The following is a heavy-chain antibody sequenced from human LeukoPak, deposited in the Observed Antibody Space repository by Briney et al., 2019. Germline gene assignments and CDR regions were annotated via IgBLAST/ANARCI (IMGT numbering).Heavy chain of an antibody. CDR2: INPNSGGT. Sequence: ASVKVSCKASGYTFTGYYMHWVRQASGQGLERMGWINPNSGGTNYAQKFQGRVTMTRDTSISTAYMELSRLRSDDTAVYYCARDKLVLRFLEWLIDYWGQGTLVTVSS. V-gene: IGHV1-2*02. CDR1: GYTFTGYY. CDR3: ARDKLVLRFLEWLIDY. D-gene: IGHD3-3*01. J-gene: IGHJ4*02.